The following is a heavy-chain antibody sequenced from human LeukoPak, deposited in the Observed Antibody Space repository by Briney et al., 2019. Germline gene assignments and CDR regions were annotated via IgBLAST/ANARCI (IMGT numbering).Heavy chain of an antibody. CDR2: IYYSGST. CDR3: ARSRGYSYDLDY. Sequence: PSETLSLTRTVSGGSISSYYWSWIRQPPGKGLEWIGYIYYSGSTNYNPSLKSRVTISVDTSKNQFSLKLSSVTAADTAVYYCARSRGYSYDLDYWGQGTLVTVSS. J-gene: IGHJ4*02. D-gene: IGHD5-18*01. V-gene: IGHV4-59*01. CDR1: GGSISSYY.